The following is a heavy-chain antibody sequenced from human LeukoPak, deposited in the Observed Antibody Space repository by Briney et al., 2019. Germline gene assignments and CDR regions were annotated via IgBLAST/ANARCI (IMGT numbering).Heavy chain of an antibody. Sequence: GGSLRLSCAASGFTFSTYWMHWVRQAPGKGLVWVSRITPDGSGTIYADSVKGRFTISRDNAKNTLYLQVNSLRAEDTAVYYCARDYSLWWLTNWGQGTLVTVSS. J-gene: IGHJ4*02. V-gene: IGHV3-74*01. D-gene: IGHD2-21*01. CDR3: ARDYSLWWLTN. CDR2: ITPDGSGT. CDR1: GFTFSTYW.